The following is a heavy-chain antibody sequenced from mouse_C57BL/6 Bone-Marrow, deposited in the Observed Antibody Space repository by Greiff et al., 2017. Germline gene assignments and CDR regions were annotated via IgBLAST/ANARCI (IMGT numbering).Heavy chain of an antibody. CDR3: ASTTQAPYYAMDY. CDR1: GYTFTDYY. D-gene: IGHD3-2*02. Sequence: EVQLQQPGPVLVKPGASVKMSCKASGYTFTDYYMNWVKQSHGKSLEWIGVINPYNGGTSYNQKFKGKATLTVDKSSSTAYMELNSLTSEDSAVYYCASTTQAPYYAMDYWGQGTSVTVSS. CDR2: INPYNGGT. V-gene: IGHV1-19*01. J-gene: IGHJ4*01.